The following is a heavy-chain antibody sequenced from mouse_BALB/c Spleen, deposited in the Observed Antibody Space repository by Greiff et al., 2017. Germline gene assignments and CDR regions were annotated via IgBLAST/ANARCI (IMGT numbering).Heavy chain of an antibody. D-gene: IGHD2-3*01. CDR1: GFTFSSYA. Sequence: DVKLVESGGGLVKPGGSLKLSCAASGFTFSSYAMSWVRQTPEKRLEWVASISSGGSTYYPDSVKGRCTISRDNARNILYLQMSSLRSEDTAMYYCARAGSYDGYYPFYAMDDWGQGTSVTVSS. J-gene: IGHJ4*01. CDR3: ARAGSYDGYYPFYAMDD. CDR2: ISSGGST. V-gene: IGHV5-6-5*01.